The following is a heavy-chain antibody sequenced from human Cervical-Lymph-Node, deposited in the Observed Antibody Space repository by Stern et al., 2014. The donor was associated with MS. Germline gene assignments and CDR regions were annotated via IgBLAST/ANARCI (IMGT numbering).Heavy chain of an antibody. V-gene: IGHV5-51*01. J-gene: IGHJ4*02. CDR1: GFKFSIYW. CDR3: ARQTTAWASDV. Sequence: VQLVESGAELIRPGESLKISCKGSGFKFSIYWIAWVRQMPGQGLEWMGIIYPGDSETRYSPSFQGQGNMSADHVHSPDYLQWSSLNASDTAMYFCARQTTAWASDVWGQGTLVTVSS. CDR2: IYPGDSET. D-gene: IGHD1-14*01.